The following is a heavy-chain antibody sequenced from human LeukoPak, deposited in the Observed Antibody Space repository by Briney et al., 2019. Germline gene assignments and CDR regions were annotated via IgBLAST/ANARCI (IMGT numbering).Heavy chain of an antibody. V-gene: IGHV4-39*01. J-gene: IGHJ4*02. CDR3: AGPGDYRNYFDY. Sequence: ASETLSLTGTVSGGSISSSSYYWGWVRQPPGKGLEWIGSIYYSGSTYYNPSLKSRVTISVDTSKNQFSLKLSSVTAADTAVYYCAGPGDYRNYFDYWGQGTLVTVSS. CDR2: IYYSGST. D-gene: IGHD7-27*01. CDR1: GGSISSSSYY.